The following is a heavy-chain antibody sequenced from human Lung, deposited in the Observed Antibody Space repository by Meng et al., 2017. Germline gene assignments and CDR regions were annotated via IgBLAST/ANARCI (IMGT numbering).Heavy chain of an antibody. D-gene: IGHD6-19*01. CDR3: VRSSAWVRTGFDP. J-gene: IGHJ5*02. V-gene: IGHV4-39*01. CDR2: IGHSGFT. Sequence: LQDCATDLVKPPYPLSLPCSVSGGSISTSGYYWGWTRQPPGKRLEWIGSIGHSGFTYYTPSLKSRVAVSLDTSKSQFSLMLTSVTAADTAVYYCVRSSAWVRTGFDPWGQGTLVTVSS. CDR1: GGSISTSGYY.